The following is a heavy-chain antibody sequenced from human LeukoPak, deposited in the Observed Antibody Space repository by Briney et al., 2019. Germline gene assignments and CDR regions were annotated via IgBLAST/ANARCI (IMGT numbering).Heavy chain of an antibody. Sequence: QPGGSLRLSCAASGFTFSSYAMSWVRQASGKGLEWVSAISGSGGSTYYADSVKGRFTISRDNSKNTLYLQMNSLRAEDTAVYYCAKRDYYDSSGYYYDYWGQGTLVTVSS. CDR2: ISGSGGST. CDR3: AKRDYYDSSGYYYDY. V-gene: IGHV3-23*01. J-gene: IGHJ4*02. D-gene: IGHD3-22*01. CDR1: GFTFSSYA.